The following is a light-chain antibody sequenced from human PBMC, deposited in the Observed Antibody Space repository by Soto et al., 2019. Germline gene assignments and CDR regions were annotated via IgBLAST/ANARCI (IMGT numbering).Light chain of an antibody. V-gene: IGLV1-44*01. J-gene: IGLJ2*01. CDR3: AAWGANRDLL. CDR2: VDN. CDR1: YSNIGRYP. Sequence: QSVLIQPPSASGTPGQTVTISCSGDYSNIGRYPANWYQQVPGMAPRLLIYVDNQRPSGVPARFSASRSGASASLAISGLQSADEADYYCAAWGANRDLLFGGGTKLTVL.